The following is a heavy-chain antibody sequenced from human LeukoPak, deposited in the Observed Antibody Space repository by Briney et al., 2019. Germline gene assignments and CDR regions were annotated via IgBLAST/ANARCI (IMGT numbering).Heavy chain of an antibody. CDR1: GFTFSRYS. V-gene: IGHV3-21*01. CDR2: ISSSSSYI. Sequence: GGSLRLSCAASGFTFSRYSMNWVRQAPGKGLEWVSSISSSSSYIYYADSVKGRFTIARDNAKNSLYLQMNSLRAEDTAVYYCARDRGSSQLDYWGQGTLVTVSS. J-gene: IGHJ4*02. D-gene: IGHD6-13*01. CDR3: ARDRGSSQLDY.